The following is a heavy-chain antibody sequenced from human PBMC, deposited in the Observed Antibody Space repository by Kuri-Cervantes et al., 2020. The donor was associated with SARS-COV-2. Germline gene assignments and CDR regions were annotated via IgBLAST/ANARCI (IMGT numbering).Heavy chain of an antibody. V-gene: IGHV4-59*11. D-gene: IGHD3-22*01. CDR3: ARDLLLYYDSSGYHNWFDP. J-gene: IGHJ5*02. CDR1: GVSISSHY. Sequence: ESLKISCTVSGVSISSHYWSWIRQPPGKGLEWIGYIYYSGSTNYNPSLKSRVTISVDTSKNQFSLKLSSVTAADTAVYYCARDLLLYYDSSGYHNWFDPWGQGTLVTVSS. CDR2: IYYSGST.